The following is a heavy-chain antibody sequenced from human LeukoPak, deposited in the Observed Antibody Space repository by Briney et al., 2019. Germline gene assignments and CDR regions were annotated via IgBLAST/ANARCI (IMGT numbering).Heavy chain of an antibody. CDR1: GDSVSRTDAG. D-gene: IGHD3-10*01. Sequence: SQTLSLTCAISGDSVSRTDAGWSWIRRSPSRGLEWLGRTYYRSKWYKDDAGWYKDDAGSLKSRITINVDTVMNQFSLQLSSVTPEDTALYYCARGGLVRGSINSLIGFDVWGQGIMVTVSS. V-gene: IGHV6-1*01. CDR3: ARGGLVRGSINSLIGFDV. CDR2: TYYRSKWYKDDAGWYK. J-gene: IGHJ3*01.